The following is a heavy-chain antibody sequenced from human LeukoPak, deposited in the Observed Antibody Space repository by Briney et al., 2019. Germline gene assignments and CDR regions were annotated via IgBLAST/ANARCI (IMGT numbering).Heavy chain of an antibody. CDR1: GLTFSSYS. CDR3: ARAPRSPGHYFDY. CDR2: ISSSSSYI. Sequence: GGSLRLSCAASGLTFSSYSMNWVRQAPGKGLEWVSSISSSSSYIYYADSVKGRFTISRDNAKNSLYLQMNSLRAEDTAVYYCARAPRSPGHYFDYWGQGTLVTVSS. J-gene: IGHJ4*02. V-gene: IGHV3-21*01.